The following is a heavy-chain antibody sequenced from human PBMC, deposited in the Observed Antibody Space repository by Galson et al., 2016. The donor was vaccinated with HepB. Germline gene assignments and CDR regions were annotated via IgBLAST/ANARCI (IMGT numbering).Heavy chain of an antibody. CDR1: GFTFSNYW. D-gene: IGHD2-21*02. J-gene: IGHJ4*02. Sequence: SLRLSCAASGFTFSNYWMSWVRQAPGKGLEWISYVSGSSSTKYYTDSVKGRFTISRDNAKKSLYLQMNSLRAEDTAVYYCARDRRGGDCCKLDYWGQGTPVTVSS. CDR2: VSGSSSTK. V-gene: IGHV3-48*01. CDR3: ARDRRGGDCCKLDY.